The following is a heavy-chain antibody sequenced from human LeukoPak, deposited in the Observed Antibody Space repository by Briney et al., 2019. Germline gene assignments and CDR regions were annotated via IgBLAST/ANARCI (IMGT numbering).Heavy chain of an antibody. J-gene: IGHJ4*02. V-gene: IGHV4-61*02. CDR3: AREDYYDSSGYYPFDV. D-gene: IGHD3-22*01. CDR2: IYSSGGT. Sequence: SQTLSLACTVSGGSISSGSYYWNWIRQPAGKGLEWVGRIYSSGGTDFTPSLKSRGTISVDTSKNQFSLKLSSVTAADTAVYYCAREDYYDSSGYYPFDVWGQGILVTVSS. CDR1: GGSISSGSYY.